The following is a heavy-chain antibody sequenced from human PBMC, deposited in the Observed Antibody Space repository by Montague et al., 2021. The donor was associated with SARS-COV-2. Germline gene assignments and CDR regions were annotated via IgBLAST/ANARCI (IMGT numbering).Heavy chain of an antibody. CDR2: IRSKAYGGTT. CDR1: GFTFGDYA. J-gene: IGHJ4*02. CDR3: TSLDFWSGYYFAY. D-gene: IGHD3-3*01. V-gene: IGHV3-49*04. Sequence: SLRLSCAASGFTFGDYAMSWVRQAPGKGLEWVGFIRSKAYGGTTEYAASVKGRFTISRDDSKSIAYLQMNSLKTEDTAVYHCTSLDFWSGYYFAYGGQGALVTVSA.